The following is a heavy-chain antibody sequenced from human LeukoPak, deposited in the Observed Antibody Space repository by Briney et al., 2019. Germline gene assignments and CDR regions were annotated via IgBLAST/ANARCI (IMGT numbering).Heavy chain of an antibody. D-gene: IGHD1-26*01. CDR1: GGSFSSYY. CDR2: INHSGST. J-gene: IGHJ4*02. CDR3: ASARIKVGATSGPMVDY. V-gene: IGHV4-34*01. Sequence: SETLSLTCAVYGGSFSSYYWSWIRQPPGKGLEWIGEINHSGSTNYNPSLKSRVTISVDTSKNQFSLKLSSVTAADTAVYYCASARIKVGATSGPMVDYWGQGTLVTVSS.